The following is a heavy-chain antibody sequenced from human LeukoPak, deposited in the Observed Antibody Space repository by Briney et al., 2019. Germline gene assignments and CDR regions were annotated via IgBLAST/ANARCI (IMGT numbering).Heavy chain of an antibody. D-gene: IGHD2-2*01. CDR3: ASTVPATASYNWFDP. Sequence: ASVKVSCKASGGTFSSYAISWVRQAPGQGLEWMGGIIPIFGTANYAQKFQGRVTITADESTSTAYMELSSLRSEDTAVYYCASTVPATASYNWFDPWGRGTLVTVSS. CDR1: GGTFSSYA. V-gene: IGHV1-69*01. CDR2: IIPIFGTA. J-gene: IGHJ5*02.